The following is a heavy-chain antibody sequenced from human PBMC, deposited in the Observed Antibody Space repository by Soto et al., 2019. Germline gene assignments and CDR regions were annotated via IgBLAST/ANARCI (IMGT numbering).Heavy chain of an antibody. CDR1: GYTFTGYY. Sequence: ASVKVSCKASGYTFTGYYMHWVRQAPGQGLEWMGWINPNSGGTNYAQKFQGRVTMTRDTSISTAYMELSRLRSDDTAVYYCARRVEXDTAMVTFYYYYYGMDVWGQGTTVTVSS. J-gene: IGHJ6*02. CDR2: INPNSGGT. D-gene: IGHD5-18*01. CDR3: ARRVEXDTAMVTFYYYYYGMDV. V-gene: IGHV1-2*02.